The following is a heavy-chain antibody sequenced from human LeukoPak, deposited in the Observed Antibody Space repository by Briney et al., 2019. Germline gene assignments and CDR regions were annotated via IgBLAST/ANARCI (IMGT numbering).Heavy chain of an antibody. CDR1: GFTFSSYW. D-gene: IGHD6-13*01. V-gene: IGHV3-7*01. Sequence: GGSLRLSCAASGFTFSSYWMSWVRQAPGKGLEWVANIKQDGSEKYYVDSVRGRFTISRDNAKNSLYLQMNSLRAEDTAVYYCASCMAAAGTSSDDAFDIWGQGTMVTVSS. J-gene: IGHJ3*02. CDR2: IKQDGSEK. CDR3: ASCMAAAGTSSDDAFDI.